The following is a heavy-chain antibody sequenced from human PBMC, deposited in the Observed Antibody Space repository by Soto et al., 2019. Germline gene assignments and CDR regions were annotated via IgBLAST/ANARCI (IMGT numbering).Heavy chain of an antibody. V-gene: IGHV4-39*01. CDR3: ARAFLEWLSHDAFDI. Sequence: SETLSLTCTVSGGSISSSSYYWGWIRQPPGKGLEWIGSIYFSGSTYYNPSLKSRVTISVDTSKNQFSLKLSSVTAADTAVYYCARAFLEWLSHDAFDIWGQGTMVTVSS. J-gene: IGHJ3*02. CDR1: GGSISSSSYY. D-gene: IGHD3-3*01. CDR2: IYFSGST.